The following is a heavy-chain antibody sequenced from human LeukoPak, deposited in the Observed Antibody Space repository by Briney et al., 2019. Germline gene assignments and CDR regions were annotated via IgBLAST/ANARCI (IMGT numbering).Heavy chain of an antibody. CDR3: ARGRGRAVAGTGYFDY. V-gene: IGHV4-34*01. Sequence: SETLSLTCAVYGGSFSGYYWSWIRQPPGKGLEWIGEINHSGSTNYNPSLKSRVTVSVDTSKNQFSLKLSSVTAADTAVYYCARGRGRAVAGTGYFDYWGQGTLVTVSS. D-gene: IGHD6-19*01. J-gene: IGHJ4*02. CDR2: INHSGST. CDR1: GGSFSGYY.